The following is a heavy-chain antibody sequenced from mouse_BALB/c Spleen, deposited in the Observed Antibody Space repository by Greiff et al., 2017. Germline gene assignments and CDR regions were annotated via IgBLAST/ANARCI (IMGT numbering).Heavy chain of an antibody. CDR1: GYSITSDYA. D-gene: IGHD1-1*01. J-gene: IGHJ3*01. CDR3: ARGYYYGSSPWFAY. CDR2: ISYSGST. Sequence: EVKVVESGPGLVKPSQSLSLTCTVTGYSITSDYAWNWIRPLPGNQLEWMGYISYSGSTSYNPSLKSRISITRDTSKNQFFLQLNSVTTEDTATYYCARGYYYGSSPWFAYWGQGTLVTVSA. V-gene: IGHV3-2*02.